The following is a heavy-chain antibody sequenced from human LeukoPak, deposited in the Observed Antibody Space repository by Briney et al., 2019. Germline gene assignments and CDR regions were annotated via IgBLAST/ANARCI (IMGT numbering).Heavy chain of an antibody. D-gene: IGHD3-3*01. Sequence: ASVKVSCKASGYTFTRYYMHWVRQAPGQGLEWMGGINPNSGGTNYAQKFQGRVTMHRDTSISTAYMELSRLRADDTAVYYCARSMGRITIFGVVTHFDYWGQGTLVTVSS. CDR1: GYTFTRYY. CDR2: INPNSGGT. V-gene: IGHV1-2*02. CDR3: ARSMGRITIFGVVTHFDY. J-gene: IGHJ4*02.